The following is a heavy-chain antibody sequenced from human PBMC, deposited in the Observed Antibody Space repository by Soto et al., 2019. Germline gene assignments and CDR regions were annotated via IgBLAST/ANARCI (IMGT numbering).Heavy chain of an antibody. D-gene: IGHD6-6*01. V-gene: IGHV1-18*01. CDR2: ISAYNSNT. CDR1: GFTFTTLV. Sequence: ASVKVSCKASGFTFTTLVVLWVRQARGHPLEWMGWISAYNSNTNYAQKLQGRVTMTTDTSTSTAYMELRSLRSDDTAVYYCARVDSSPGYYYYGMDVWGQGTTVTVSS. J-gene: IGHJ6*02. CDR3: ARVDSSPGYYYYGMDV.